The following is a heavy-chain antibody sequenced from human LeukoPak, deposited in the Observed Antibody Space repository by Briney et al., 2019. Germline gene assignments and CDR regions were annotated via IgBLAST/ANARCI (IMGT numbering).Heavy chain of an antibody. CDR2: IKQDGGAK. V-gene: IGHV3-7*03. J-gene: IGHJ4*02. D-gene: IGHD7-27*01. CDR1: GFTFTNYW. CDR3: AKGTGDTAYYFDF. Sequence: GGSLRLSCAASGFTFTNYWMNWLRQAPGKGLEWVANIKQDGGAKNYVDSVKGRFTISRDNSKNTLYLQMSGLRAEDTAIYYCAKGTGDTAYYFDFWGQGVLVTVSS.